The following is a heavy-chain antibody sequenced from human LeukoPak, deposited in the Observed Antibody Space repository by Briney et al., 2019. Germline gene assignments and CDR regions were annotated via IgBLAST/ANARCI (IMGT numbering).Heavy chain of an antibody. V-gene: IGHV4-39*01. J-gene: IGHJ4*02. CDR1: GGFIGTENYF. Sequence: PSETLSLTCSVSGGFIGTENYFWGWVRQPPGKGLEWIGSIFYSGSTHCIPSLKSRVTISVDISKNQFSLRLNSVTAAGTALYYCARLQLVPGYYFDYWGQGTLVTVSS. D-gene: IGHD1-1*01. CDR3: ARLQLVPGYYFDY. CDR2: IFYSGST.